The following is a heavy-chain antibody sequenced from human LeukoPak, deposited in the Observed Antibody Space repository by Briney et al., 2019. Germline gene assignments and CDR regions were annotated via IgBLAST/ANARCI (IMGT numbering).Heavy chain of an antibody. CDR2: ISYDGSNK. D-gene: IGHD3-3*01. J-gene: IGHJ4*02. Sequence: GRSLRLSCAASGFTFSSYAMHWVRQAPGKGLEWVAVISYDGSNKYYADSVKGRFTISRDNSKNTLYLQMNSLRAEDTAVYYCARPDFLEWSAIDYWGQGTLVTVSS. CDR3: ARPDFLEWSAIDY. V-gene: IGHV3-30-3*01. CDR1: GFTFSSYA.